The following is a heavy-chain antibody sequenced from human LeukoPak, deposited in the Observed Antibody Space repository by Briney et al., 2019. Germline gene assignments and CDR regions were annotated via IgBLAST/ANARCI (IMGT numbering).Heavy chain of an antibody. CDR2: IYYSGST. D-gene: IGHD3-3*01. J-gene: IGHJ3*02. V-gene: IGHV4-39*07. Sequence: PSETLSLTCTVSGGSISSSSYYWGWIRQPPGKGLEWIGSIYYSGSTYYNPSLKSRVTISVDTSKNQFSLKLTSVTAADTAVYYCARWDTTIFGVVRSGAFDIWGQGTMVTVSS. CDR1: GGSISSSSYY. CDR3: ARWDTTIFGVVRSGAFDI.